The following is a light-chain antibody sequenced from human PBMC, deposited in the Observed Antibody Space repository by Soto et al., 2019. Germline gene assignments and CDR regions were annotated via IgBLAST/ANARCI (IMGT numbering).Light chain of an antibody. Sequence: AIQLTQSQSSLYASVGDRVTITCRASQAIRTALGWYQQKPGKVPKLLIYAASILQSGVPSRFSGSGSGTDFTLTISSLQPEDFATYYCLLDFRYFWAFGQGTKVEIK. CDR2: AAS. J-gene: IGKJ1*01. CDR1: QAIRTA. V-gene: IGKV1-6*01. CDR3: LLDFRYFWA.